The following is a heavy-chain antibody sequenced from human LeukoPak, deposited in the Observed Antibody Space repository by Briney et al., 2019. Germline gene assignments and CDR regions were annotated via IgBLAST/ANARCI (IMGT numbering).Heavy chain of an antibody. CDR3: SKTIAVADPTDY. D-gene: IGHD6-19*01. V-gene: IGHV3-30*18. CDR1: RFTFSSYA. J-gene: IGHJ4*02. Sequence: GGSLRLSCAASRFTFSSYAMHWVRQAPGKGLEWLAVMSSDGGDIYYADSVKGRFTISRDNSKNTLYLQMNSLRAEDTAVYYCSKTIAVADPTDYWGQGTLVTVSS. CDR2: MSSDGGDI.